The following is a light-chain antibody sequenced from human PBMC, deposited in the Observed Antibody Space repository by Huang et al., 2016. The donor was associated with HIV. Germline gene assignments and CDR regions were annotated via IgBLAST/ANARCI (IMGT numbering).Light chain of an antibody. CDR2: GAS. CDR3: QQYDRWPPLT. V-gene: IGKV3-15*01. Sequence: IVMTQSPATLSVSPGERATLSCRASQSVSGKLAWYQQKPGQAPRLLISGASTRVPGIPDRFSGSGAGTEFTLTISSLQSEDFAVYYCQQYDRWPPLTFGGGTKVDIK. J-gene: IGKJ4*01. CDR1: QSVSGK.